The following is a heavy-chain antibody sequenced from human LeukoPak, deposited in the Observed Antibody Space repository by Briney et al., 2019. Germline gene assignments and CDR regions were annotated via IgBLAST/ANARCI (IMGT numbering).Heavy chain of an antibody. CDR1: GFTFSSYD. Sequence: GGSLRLSCAASGFTFSSYDMHWVRQALGKGLELVAVISYDGSNKYYADSVKGRVTISRDNSKSTLYLQMNSLRAEDTAVYYCAKAPSYGSGSYHVDYWGQGTLVTVSS. J-gene: IGHJ4*02. D-gene: IGHD3-10*01. CDR2: ISYDGSNK. CDR3: AKAPSYGSGSYHVDY. V-gene: IGHV3-30*18.